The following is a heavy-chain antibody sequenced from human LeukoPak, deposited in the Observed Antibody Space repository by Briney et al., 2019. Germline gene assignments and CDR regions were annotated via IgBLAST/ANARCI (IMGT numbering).Heavy chain of an antibody. J-gene: IGHJ4*02. D-gene: IGHD4-17*01. CDR2: IYYSGST. V-gene: IGHV4-31*03. CDR1: GGSISSGGYY. Sequence: SEALSLTCTVSGGSISSGGYYWSWIRQHPGKGLEWIGYIYYSGSTYYNPSLKSRVTISVDTSKNQFSLKLSSVTAADTAVYYCARVWSGLRSPRYFDYWGQGTLVTVSS. CDR3: ARVWSGLRSPRYFDY.